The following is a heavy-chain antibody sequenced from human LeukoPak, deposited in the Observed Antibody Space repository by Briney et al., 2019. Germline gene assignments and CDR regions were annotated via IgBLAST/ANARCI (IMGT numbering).Heavy chain of an antibody. Sequence: GESLKISCKGSGYIFTSYWIGWVRQMPGKGLEWMGIIYPGDSDTRYSPSFQGQVTISADKSISTAYLQWSSLKASDTAMYYCARSYCSGGSCYSRYYFDYWGQGTLVTVSS. CDR1: GYIFTSYW. CDR3: ARSYCSGGSCYSRYYFDY. D-gene: IGHD2-15*01. J-gene: IGHJ4*02. CDR2: IYPGDSDT. V-gene: IGHV5-51*01.